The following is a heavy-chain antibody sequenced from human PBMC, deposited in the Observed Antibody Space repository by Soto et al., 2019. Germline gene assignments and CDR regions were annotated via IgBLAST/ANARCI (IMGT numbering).Heavy chain of an antibody. D-gene: IGHD3-3*01. CDR2: ISGSGGST. J-gene: IGHJ3*02. CDR3: AKDGELLWSGYYKAFDI. V-gene: IGHV3-23*01. CDR1: GFTFSSYA. Sequence: GGSLRLSCAASGFTFSSYAMSWVRQAPGKGLEWVSAISGSGGSTYYADSVKGRFTISRDNSKNTLYLRMNSLRAEDTAVYYCAKDGELLWSGYYKAFDIWGQGTMVTVSS.